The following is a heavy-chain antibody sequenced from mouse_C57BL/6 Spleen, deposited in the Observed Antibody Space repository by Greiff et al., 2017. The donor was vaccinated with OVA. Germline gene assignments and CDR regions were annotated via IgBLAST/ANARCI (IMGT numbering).Heavy chain of an antibody. D-gene: IGHD2-4*01. Sequence: QVQLQQPGAELVKPGASVKLSCKASGYTFTSYWIPWVKQRPGQGLEWIGDIYPGSGSTNYNEKFKSKATLTVDTSSSTAYMQLSSLTSEDSAVYYCARNDYEFDYWGQGTTLTVSS. V-gene: IGHV1-55*01. CDR3: ARNDYEFDY. CDR2: IYPGSGST. CDR1: GYTFTSYW. J-gene: IGHJ2*01.